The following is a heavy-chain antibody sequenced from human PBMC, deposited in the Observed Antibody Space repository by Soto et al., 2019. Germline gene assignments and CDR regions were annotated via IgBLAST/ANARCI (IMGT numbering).Heavy chain of an antibody. Sequence: LRLSCAASGFTFSDHYMEWVRQAPGKGLEWVGRTRNKVDSYTTEYAASVRGRFTISRDDSKTSLYLQMNSLKTEDTALYYCATGTVAAMDPWAPRTRVPVTS. CDR2: TRNKVDSYTT. J-gene: IGHJ5*02. CDR3: ATGTVAAMDP. D-gene: IGHD5-18*01. CDR1: GFTFSDHY. V-gene: IGHV3-72*01.